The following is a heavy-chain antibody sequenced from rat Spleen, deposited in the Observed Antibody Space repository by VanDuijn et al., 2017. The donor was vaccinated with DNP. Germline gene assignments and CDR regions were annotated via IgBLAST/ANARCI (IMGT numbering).Heavy chain of an antibody. CDR2: IANSGGST. V-gene: IGHV5-19*01. J-gene: IGHJ2*01. Sequence: EVQLVESGGGLVQPGRSLKLSCAASGFTFSNYGMHWIRQVPGKGLEWVASIANSGGSTYYPDSVKGRFTISRDNAKSTLYLQMDSLRSEETATYYCVRHEYQAFDYWGQGVMVTVSS. CDR1: GFTFSNYG. CDR3: VRHEYQAFDY.